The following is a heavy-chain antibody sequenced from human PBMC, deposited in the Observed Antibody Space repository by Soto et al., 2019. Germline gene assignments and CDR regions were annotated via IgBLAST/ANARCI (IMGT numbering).Heavy chain of an antibody. Sequence: QVQLVQSGPEVKKPGSSVKVSCKTSGGTLSSFITYPINWVRQAPGQGPEWMGGIVPNVVTVNYARRFQGRVTITADHSTGTSYMELNNLRSDDTALYYCARRDTLGFLRYVDTWCKGTLVTVS. CDR1: GGTLSSFITYP. CDR2: IVPNVVTV. D-gene: IGHD3-10*01. CDR3: ARRDTLGFLRYVDT. V-gene: IGHV1-69*01. J-gene: IGHJ4*02.